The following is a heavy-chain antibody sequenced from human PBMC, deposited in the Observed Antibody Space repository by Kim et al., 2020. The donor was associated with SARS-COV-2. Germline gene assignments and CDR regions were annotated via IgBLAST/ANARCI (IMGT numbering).Heavy chain of an antibody. Sequence: GGSLRLSCAASGFTFSSYAMHWVRQAPGKGLEWVAVIWYDGSNKYYADSVKGRFTISRDNSKNTLYLQMNSLRAEDTAVYYCAKDRLRTDYYDSSGYYGYFDYWGQGTLVTVSS. CDR1: GFTFSSYA. D-gene: IGHD3-22*01. J-gene: IGHJ4*02. CDR2: IWYDGSNK. CDR3: AKDRLRTDYYDSSGYYGYFDY. V-gene: IGHV3-33*06.